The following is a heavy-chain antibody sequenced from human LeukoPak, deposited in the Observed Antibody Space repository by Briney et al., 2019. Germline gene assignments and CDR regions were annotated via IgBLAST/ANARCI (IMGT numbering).Heavy chain of an antibody. Sequence: SETLSLTCTVSGGSISSYYWSWIRQPPGKGLEWIGYIYYSGSTNYNPSLKSRVTISVDTSKNQFSLKLSSATAADTAVYYCARGTSELLYYWGQGTLVTVSS. J-gene: IGHJ4*02. CDR2: IYYSGST. CDR3: ARGTSELLYY. V-gene: IGHV4-59*01. CDR1: GGSISSYY. D-gene: IGHD1-26*01.